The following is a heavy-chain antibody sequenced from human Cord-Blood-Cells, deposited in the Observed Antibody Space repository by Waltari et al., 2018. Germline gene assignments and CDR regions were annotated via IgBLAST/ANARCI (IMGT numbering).Heavy chain of an antibody. Sequence: QVQLVESGGGVVQPGGSLRLSCAASGFTFSSYGMHWVRQAPGKGLEWVAFIRYDGINKYYADSVKGRFTISRDNSKNTLYLQMNSLRAEDTAVYYCAKEGNAYFDYWGQGTLVTVSS. CDR2: IRYDGINK. V-gene: IGHV3-30*02. D-gene: IGHD4-4*01. CDR3: AKEGNAYFDY. J-gene: IGHJ4*02. CDR1: GFTFSSYG.